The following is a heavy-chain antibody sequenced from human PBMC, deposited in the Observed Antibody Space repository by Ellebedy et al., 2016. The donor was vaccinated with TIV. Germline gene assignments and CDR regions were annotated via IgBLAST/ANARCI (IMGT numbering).Heavy chain of an antibody. CDR2: IKEDESEK. V-gene: IGHV3-7*03. J-gene: IGHJ4*02. CDR1: GFTFSSYW. Sequence: GGSLRLXCGASGFTFSSYWMTWVRQAPGKGLEWVANIKEDESEKNYGDSVKGRFTISRDNAKHSLYLQMSSLRAEDTAVYYCASDRYGDYYFDSWGQGTLVIVSS. CDR3: ASDRYGDYYFDS. D-gene: IGHD4-17*01.